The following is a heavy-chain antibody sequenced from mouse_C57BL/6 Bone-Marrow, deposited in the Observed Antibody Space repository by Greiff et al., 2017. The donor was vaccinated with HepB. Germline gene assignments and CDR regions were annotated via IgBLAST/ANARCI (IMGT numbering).Heavy chain of an antibody. J-gene: IGHJ4*01. CDR2: IDPSDSYT. CDR1: GYTFTSYW. Sequence: QVQLQQPGAELVMPGASVKLSCKASGYTFTSYWMHWVKQWPGQGLEWIGEIDPSDSYTNYNQKFKGKSTLTVDKSSSTAYMQLSSLTSEDSAVYYCARVVDYWGEGTSVTVSS. V-gene: IGHV1-69*01. CDR3: ARVVDY.